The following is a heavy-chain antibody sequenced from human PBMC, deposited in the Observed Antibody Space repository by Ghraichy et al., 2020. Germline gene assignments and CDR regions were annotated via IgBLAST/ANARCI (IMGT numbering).Heavy chain of an antibody. V-gene: IGHV4-39*01. CDR1: GGSISSSSYY. D-gene: IGHD3-22*01. CDR2: IYYSGST. CDR3: ARLLFDYFASYDSSGYSIFDY. J-gene: IGHJ4*02. Sequence: SQTLSLTCTVSGGSISSSSYYWGWIRQPPGKGLEWIGSIYYSGSTYYNPSLKSRVTISVDTSKNQFSLKLSSVTAADTAVYYCARLLFDYFASYDSSGYSIFDYWGQGTLVTVSS.